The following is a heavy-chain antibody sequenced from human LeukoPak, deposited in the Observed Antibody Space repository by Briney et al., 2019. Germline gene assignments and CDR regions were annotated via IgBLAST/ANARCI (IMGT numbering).Heavy chain of an antibody. V-gene: IGHV4-59*12. J-gene: IGHJ6*03. Sequence: PSETLSLTCTVSGGSISSYYWSWIRQPPGKGLEWIGYIYYSGSTNYNPSLKSRVTISVDTSKNQFSLKLSSVTAADTAVYYCARGVSRSSWSYYMDVRGKGTTVTVSS. CDR2: IYYSGST. CDR3: ARGVSRSSWSYYMDV. CDR1: GGSISSYY. D-gene: IGHD6-13*01.